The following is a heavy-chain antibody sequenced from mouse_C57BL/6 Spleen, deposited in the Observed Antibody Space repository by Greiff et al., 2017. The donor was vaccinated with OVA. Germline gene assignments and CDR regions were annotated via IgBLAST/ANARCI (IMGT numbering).Heavy chain of an antibody. CDR3: ARSQTGTWAY. J-gene: IGHJ3*01. Sequence: VQLQQPGAELVMPGASVKLSCKASGYTFTSYWMHWVKQRPGQGLEWIGEIDPSDSYTNYNQKFKGKSTLTVDKSSSTAYMQLSSLTSEDSAVYYCARSQTGTWAYWGQGTLVTVSA. D-gene: IGHD4-1*01. CDR1: GYTFTSYW. V-gene: IGHV1-69*01. CDR2: IDPSDSYT.